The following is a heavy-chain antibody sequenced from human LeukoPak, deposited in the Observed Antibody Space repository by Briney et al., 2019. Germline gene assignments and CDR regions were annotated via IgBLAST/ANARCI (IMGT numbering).Heavy chain of an antibody. D-gene: IGHD3-10*01. J-gene: IGHJ4*02. V-gene: IGHV3-30*02. CDR3: AKDQGVYGSGSYAVDY. CDR2: IRYDGSNK. CDR1: GFTFSSYG. Sequence: GGSLRLSCAASGFTFSSYGMHWVRQAPDKGLEWVAFIRYDGSNKYYADSVKGRFTISRDNSKNTLYLQMNSLRAEDTAVYYCAKDQGVYGSGSYAVDYWGQGTLVTVSS.